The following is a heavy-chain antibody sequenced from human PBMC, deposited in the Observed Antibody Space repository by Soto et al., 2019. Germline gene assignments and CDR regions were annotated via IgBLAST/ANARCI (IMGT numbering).Heavy chain of an antibody. CDR1: KFTFSNYW. V-gene: IGHV3-7*01. J-gene: IGHJ4*02. D-gene: IGHD3-10*01. Sequence: PGGSLRLSCVASKFTFSNYWMTWVRQAPGKGLEWVANIKEDGSEKYYVDSVKGRFTISRDNAKNSLYLQMNSLRAKDTAVYFCARVYFKYDYWGQGTLVTVSS. CDR2: IKEDGSEK. CDR3: ARVYFKYDY.